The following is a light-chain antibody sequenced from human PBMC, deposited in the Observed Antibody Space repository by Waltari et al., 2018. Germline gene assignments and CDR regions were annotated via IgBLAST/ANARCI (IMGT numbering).Light chain of an antibody. CDR2: DAS. V-gene: IGKV1-5*01. CDR1: RSVDTW. CDR3: QQYRSDSPT. Sequence: DIQLTQYPSTLSASIGDKVPIPCRASRSVDTWLAWYQQRPGTPPKFLIYDASSLENGVPSRFSGSGSGTEFTLSITSLQPDDFATYYCQQYRSDSPTFGQGTKVEMK. J-gene: IGKJ1*01.